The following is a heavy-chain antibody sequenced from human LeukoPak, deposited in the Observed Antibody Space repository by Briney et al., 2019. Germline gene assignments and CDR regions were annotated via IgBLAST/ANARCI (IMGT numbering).Heavy chain of an antibody. CDR1: GFTFSSYS. D-gene: IGHD2-2*01. V-gene: IGHV3-21*01. CDR3: ARSHVSCYDY. J-gene: IGHJ4*02. CDR2: ISSSSSYI. Sequence: PGGSLRLSGAASGFTFSSYSMNWVRQAPGKGLEWVSSISSSSSYIYYADSAKGRFTISRDNAKNSMYLQMKSLRAEATAVYYCARSHVSCYDYWGQGTLVTVSS.